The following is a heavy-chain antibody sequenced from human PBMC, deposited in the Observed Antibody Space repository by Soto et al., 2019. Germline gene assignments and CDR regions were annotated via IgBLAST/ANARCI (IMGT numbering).Heavy chain of an antibody. J-gene: IGHJ4*02. CDR2: IDSSGSPL. V-gene: IGHV3-11*01. Sequence: GGSLRLSXAASGFPFSDYYMSWIRQTPGKGLEWIAYIDSSGSPLYYAESVRGRFTISRDNAKNSLYLQMNSLRPEDTATYYCARDPDTTSKVDYWGQGTLVTVSS. CDR1: GFPFSDYY. D-gene: IGHD1-1*01. CDR3: ARDPDTTSKVDY.